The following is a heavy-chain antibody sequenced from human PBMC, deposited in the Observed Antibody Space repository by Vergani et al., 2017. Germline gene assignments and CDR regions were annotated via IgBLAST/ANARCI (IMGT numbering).Heavy chain of an antibody. V-gene: IGHV1-8*01. J-gene: IGHJ6*03. CDR2: MNPNSGNT. Sequence: QVQLVQSGAEVKTPGASVKVSCKASGYTFTSYDINWVRQATGQGLEWMGWMNPNSGNTGYAQKFQGRVTMTRNTSISTAYMGLSSLRSEDTAVYYCARGVGQQLDFYYYYYYMDVWGKGTTVTVSS. D-gene: IGHD6-13*01. CDR1: GYTFTSYD. CDR3: ARGVGQQLDFYYYYYYMDV.